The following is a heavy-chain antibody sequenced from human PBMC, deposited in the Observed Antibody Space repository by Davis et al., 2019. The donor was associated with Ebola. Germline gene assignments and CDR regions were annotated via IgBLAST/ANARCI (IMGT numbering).Heavy chain of an antibody. J-gene: IGHJ4*02. CDR1: GFSFSTYS. CDR3: ARESGY. D-gene: IGHD3-10*01. V-gene: IGHV3-21*01. Sequence: GGSLRLSCAGSGFSFSTYSINWVRQAPGKGLEWVSSISGSTAHMFYADSVKGRFTISRDNSKNTLYLQMNSLRAEDTAVYYCARESGYWGQGTLVTVSS. CDR2: ISGSTAHM.